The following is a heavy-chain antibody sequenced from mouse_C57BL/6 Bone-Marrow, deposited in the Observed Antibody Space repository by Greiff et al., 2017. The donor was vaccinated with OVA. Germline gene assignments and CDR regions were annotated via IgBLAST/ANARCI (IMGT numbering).Heavy chain of an antibody. CDR1: GYTFTSYW. CDR3: ARPDFDY. Sequence: VQLQQPGAELVKPGASVKLSCKASGYTFTSYWMQWVKQRPGQGLEWIGEIDPSDSYTNYNQKFKGKATLTVDTSSSTAYMQLSSLTSEDSAVYYCARPDFDYWGQGTTLTVSS. J-gene: IGHJ2*01. CDR2: IDPSDSYT. V-gene: IGHV1-50*01.